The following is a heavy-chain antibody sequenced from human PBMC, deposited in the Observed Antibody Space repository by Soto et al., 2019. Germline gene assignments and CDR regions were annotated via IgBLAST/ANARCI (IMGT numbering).Heavy chain of an antibody. CDR3: ARDVGYYYDNSPAGHFDF. J-gene: IGHJ4*02. V-gene: IGHV4-4*02. CDR1: GVSISSSHW. D-gene: IGHD3-22*01. Sequence: QVQLQESGPGLVKPSGTLSLTCTVSGVSISSSHWWSWVRQPPGRGLDWIGEIHHSGSTNFNPSLKSRVTLSVDKSKNQFSLKLSSVTAADTAVYYCARDVGYYYDNSPAGHFDFWGQGTLVTVSS. CDR2: IHHSGST.